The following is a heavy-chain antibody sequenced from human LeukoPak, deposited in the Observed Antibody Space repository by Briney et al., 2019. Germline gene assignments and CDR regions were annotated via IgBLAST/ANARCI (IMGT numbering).Heavy chain of an antibody. Sequence: GGSLRLSCAASGFTFSSYAMSWVRQAPGKGLEWVSAISGSGGSTYYADSVKGRFTISRDNSKNTLYLQMNSLRAEDTAVYYCARGRRSGWYLDYWGQGTLVTVSS. CDR1: GFTFSSYA. J-gene: IGHJ4*02. CDR2: ISGSGGST. CDR3: ARGRRSGWYLDY. V-gene: IGHV3-23*01. D-gene: IGHD6-19*01.